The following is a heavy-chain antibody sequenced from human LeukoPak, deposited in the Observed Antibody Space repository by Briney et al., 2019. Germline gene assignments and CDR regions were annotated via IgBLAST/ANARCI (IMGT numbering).Heavy chain of an antibody. V-gene: IGHV4-59*08. D-gene: IGHD3-10*01. CDR2: IYYSGST. J-gene: IGHJ6*02. Sequence: PSETLSLTCTVSGGSISSYYWSWIRQPPGKGLEWIGYIYYSGSTNYNPSLKSRVTISVDTSKNQFSLKLSSVTAADTAVYYCARLWFGELFMGRGMDVWGQGTTVTVSS. CDR3: ARLWFGELFMGRGMDV. CDR1: GGSISSYY.